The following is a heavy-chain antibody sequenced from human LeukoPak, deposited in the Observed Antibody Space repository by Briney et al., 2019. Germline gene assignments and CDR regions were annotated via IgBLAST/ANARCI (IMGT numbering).Heavy chain of an antibody. CDR2: IYPGDSDT. CDR1: GYSFTSYW. CDR3: ARRSGSYRRGYYFDY. D-gene: IGHD3-10*01. Sequence: GESLKISCKGPGYSFTSYWIGWVRQMPGKGLEWMGIIYPGDSDTRYSPSFQGQVTISADKSISTAYLQWSSLKASDTAMYYCARRSGSYRRGYYFDYWGQGTLVTVSS. V-gene: IGHV5-51*01. J-gene: IGHJ4*02.